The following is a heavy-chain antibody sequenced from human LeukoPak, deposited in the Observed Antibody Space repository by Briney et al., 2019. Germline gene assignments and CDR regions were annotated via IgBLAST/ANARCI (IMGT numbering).Heavy chain of an antibody. CDR1: GFTFSSYW. CDR3: ARDKIVGATNFDY. D-gene: IGHD1-26*01. J-gene: IGHJ4*02. V-gene: IGHV3-7*03. Sequence: GGSLRLSCAASGFTFSSYWMSWVRQAPGKGLEWVANIKQDGSEKYYVDSVEGRFTISRDNAKNSLYVQMNSLRAEDTAVYYCARDKIVGATNFDYWGQGILVTVSS. CDR2: IKQDGSEK.